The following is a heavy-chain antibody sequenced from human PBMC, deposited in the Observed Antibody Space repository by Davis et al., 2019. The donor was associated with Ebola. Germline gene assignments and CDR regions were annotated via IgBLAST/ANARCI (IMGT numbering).Heavy chain of an antibody. CDR2: IIPIFGTA. V-gene: IGHV1-69*13. D-gene: IGHD3-10*01. CDR1: GYTFTSYG. Sequence: AASVKVSCKASGYTFTSYGISWVRQAPGQGLEWMGGIIPIFGTANYAQKFQGRVTITADESTSTAYMELSSLRSEDTAVYYCARVEVVRGVPYYYYGMDVWGQGTTVTVSS. J-gene: IGHJ6*02. CDR3: ARVEVVRGVPYYYYGMDV.